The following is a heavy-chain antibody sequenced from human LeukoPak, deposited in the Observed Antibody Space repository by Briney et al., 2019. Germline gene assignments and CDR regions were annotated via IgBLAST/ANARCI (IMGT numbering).Heavy chain of an antibody. D-gene: IGHD4-17*01. V-gene: IGHV3-30*03. Sequence: GGSLRLSCSASGFTFSNYGMHWVRQAPGKGLEWVAVISYDGTNKYYVGSVKGRFTISRDNSKNTLYLQMNSLKTEDTAVYYCARGSLDYGDSIKLSRKAYDSWGQGTLVTVSS. CDR1: GFTFSNYG. CDR3: ARGSLDYGDSIKLSRKAYDS. CDR2: ISYDGTNK. J-gene: IGHJ4*02.